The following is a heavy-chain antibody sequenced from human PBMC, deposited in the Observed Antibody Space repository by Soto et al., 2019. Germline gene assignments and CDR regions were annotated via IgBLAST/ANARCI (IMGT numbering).Heavy chain of an antibody. CDR1: GFTFSSYS. CDR3: ATLFHCSGGSCYNEFYY. J-gene: IGHJ4*02. V-gene: IGHV3-48*01. D-gene: IGHD2-15*01. Sequence: EVQLVESGGGLVQPGGSLRLSCAASGFTFSSYSMHWLRQPPGKGLEWLSYISSSSGAIYYGDSVNGRFTISRDNAKISLYLQMNSPRAHDTSLYYCATLFHCSGGSCYNEFYYRGQGTLVTVSS. CDR2: ISSSSGAI.